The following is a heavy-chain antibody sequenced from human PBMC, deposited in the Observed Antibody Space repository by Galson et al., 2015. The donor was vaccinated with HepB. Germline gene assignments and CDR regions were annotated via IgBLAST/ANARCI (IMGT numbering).Heavy chain of an antibody. J-gene: IGHJ4*02. Sequence: SVKVSCKASGSTFTSYDINWVRQATGQGLEWMGWMNPNSGNTGYAQKFQGRVTMTRNTSISTAYMELSSLRSEDTAVYYCARAPPYDYVWGSYRYPEAAHFDYWGQGTLVTVSS. D-gene: IGHD3-16*02. CDR3: ARAPPYDYVWGSYRYPEAAHFDY. CDR2: MNPNSGNT. V-gene: IGHV1-8*01. CDR1: GSTFTSYD.